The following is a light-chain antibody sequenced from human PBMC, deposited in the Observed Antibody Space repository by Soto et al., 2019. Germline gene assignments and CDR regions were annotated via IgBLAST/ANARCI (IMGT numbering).Light chain of an antibody. CDR1: QSISSW. Sequence: IQMTQSPSTLSSSLGDRVTITCRASQSISSWLAWYQQKPGKAPKLLIYKASTLKSGVPSRFSGSGSGTECTITISSLKNDDFATYYCQHYNSYSEAFGQGTKVDIK. CDR3: QHYNSYSEA. J-gene: IGKJ1*01. CDR2: KAS. V-gene: IGKV1-5*03.